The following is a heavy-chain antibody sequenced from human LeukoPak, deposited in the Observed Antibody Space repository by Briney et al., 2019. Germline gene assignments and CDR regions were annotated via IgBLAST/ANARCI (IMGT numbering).Heavy chain of an antibody. V-gene: IGHV1-18*01. J-gene: IGHJ4*02. CDR1: GYTFTSYA. CDR3: ARGHPNLLRENRSLYYFDY. D-gene: IGHD3-10*01. Sequence: ASVRVSCKTSGYTFTSYAITWVRQAPGQGLEWMGWISAYNGNTNYAQRLQGRVTMTTDTSTSTAYMELRGLRFDDTAVYYCARGHPNLLRENRSLYYFDYWGQGTLVTVSS. CDR2: ISAYNGNT.